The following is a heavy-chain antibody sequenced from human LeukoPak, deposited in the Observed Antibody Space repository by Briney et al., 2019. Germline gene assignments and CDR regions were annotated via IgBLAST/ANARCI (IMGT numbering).Heavy chain of an antibody. Sequence: PSETLSLTCTVSGGSISSSSYYWGWIRQPPGKGLEWIGSIYYSGSTYYNPSLKSRVTISVDTSKNQFSLKLSSLTAADTAVYYCARLYYDFWSGYYNTFGDWFDPWGQGTLVTVSS. CDR3: ARLYYDFWSGYYNTFGDWFDP. CDR1: GGSISSSSYY. CDR2: IYYSGST. J-gene: IGHJ5*02. V-gene: IGHV4-39*01. D-gene: IGHD3-3*01.